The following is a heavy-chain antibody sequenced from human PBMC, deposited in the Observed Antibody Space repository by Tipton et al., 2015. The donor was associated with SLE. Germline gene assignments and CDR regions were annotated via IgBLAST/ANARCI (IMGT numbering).Heavy chain of an antibody. J-gene: IGHJ5*02. CDR1: GGSISSYY. Sequence: TLSLTCTVSGGSISSYYWSWIRQPPGKGLEWIGYIYYSGSTNYNPSLKSRVTISVDTSKNQFSLKLSSVTAADTAVYYCARDNCSSTRCYGGFDPWGQGTLVTVSS. D-gene: IGHD2-2*01. V-gene: IGHV4-59*12. CDR3: ARDNCSSTRCYGGFDP. CDR2: IYYSGST.